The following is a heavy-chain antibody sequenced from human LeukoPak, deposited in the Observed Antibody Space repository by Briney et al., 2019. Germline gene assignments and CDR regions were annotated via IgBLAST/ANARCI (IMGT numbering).Heavy chain of an antibody. D-gene: IGHD3-22*01. CDR1: GGSISSSSYY. Sequence: SETLSLTCTVSGGSISSSSYYWGWIRQPPGKGLEWIGSVYYSGSTYYNPSLKSRVTISVDTSKNQFSLKLSSVTTADTAVYYCARGTYYHDSSGYHFDYWGQGTLVTVSS. CDR3: ARGTYYHDSSGYHFDY. CDR2: VYYSGST. V-gene: IGHV4-39*07. J-gene: IGHJ4*02.